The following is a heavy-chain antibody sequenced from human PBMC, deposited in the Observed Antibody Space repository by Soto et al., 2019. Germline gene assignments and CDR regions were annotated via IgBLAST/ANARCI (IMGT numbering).Heavy chain of an antibody. Sequence: GESRKISCKGSGYSFTTYWIGWVRQMPGKGPEWMGIIYPGDSDTRYSPSSQGQVIISADKSISTAYLQWSSLKASDTAMYYCARLTLKPNYYYYGMDVWGQGTTVTVSS. CDR1: GYSFTTYW. CDR3: ARLTLKPNYYYYGMDV. J-gene: IGHJ6*02. V-gene: IGHV5-51*01. CDR2: IYPGDSDT.